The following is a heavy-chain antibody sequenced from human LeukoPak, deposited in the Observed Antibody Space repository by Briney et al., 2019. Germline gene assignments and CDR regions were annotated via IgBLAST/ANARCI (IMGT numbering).Heavy chain of an antibody. Sequence: PSETLSLTCAVYGGSFSGYYWSWIRQPPGKGLEWIGEINHSGSTNYNPSLKSRVTISVDTSKNQFSLKLSSVTAADTAVYYCATRSSGHGYWGQGTLVTVSS. CDR2: INHSGST. CDR3: ATRSSGHGY. CDR1: GGSFSGYY. V-gene: IGHV4-34*01. J-gene: IGHJ4*02. D-gene: IGHD6-19*01.